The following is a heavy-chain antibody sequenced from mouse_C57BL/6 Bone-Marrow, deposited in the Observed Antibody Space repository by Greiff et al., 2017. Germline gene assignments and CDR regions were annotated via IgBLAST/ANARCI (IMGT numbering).Heavy chain of an antibody. J-gene: IGHJ4*01. V-gene: IGHV1-81*01. Sequence: QVQLQQSGAELARPGASVKLSCKAFGYTFPSSGISWVKQRIGQGLEWIGEFYPRSGNTYYNEKFKGKATLTADKSSSTAYMELRSLTSEDSAVYFCARPLWLRRLDDWGQGTSVTVSS. CDR2: FYPRSGNT. CDR3: ARPLWLRRLDD. CDR1: GYTFPSSG. D-gene: IGHD2-2*01.